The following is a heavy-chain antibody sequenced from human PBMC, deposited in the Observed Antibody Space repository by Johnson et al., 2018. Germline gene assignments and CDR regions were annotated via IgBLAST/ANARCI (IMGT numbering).Heavy chain of an antibody. CDR3: ARGPATVVTPEYFQH. J-gene: IGHJ1*01. CDR1: GFTVSSNY. CDR2: IYSGGST. Sequence: VQLVESWGGLVQPGGSLRLSCAASGFTVSSNYMSWVRQAPGKGLEWVSVIYSGGSTYYADSVKGRFTISRDNSKNTLYLQMNSLRAEDTAVYYCARGPATVVTPEYFQHWGQGTLVTVSS. V-gene: IGHV3-66*02. D-gene: IGHD4-23*01.